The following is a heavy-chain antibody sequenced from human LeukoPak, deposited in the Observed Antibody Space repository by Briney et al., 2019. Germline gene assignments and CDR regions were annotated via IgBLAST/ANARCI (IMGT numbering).Heavy chain of an antibody. J-gene: IGHJ3*01. CDR1: GGSITGSRYY. CDR3: ATPSGNAYDV. D-gene: IGHD3-10*01. CDR2: IYYSGSI. Sequence: PSETLSLNCTVSGGSITGSRYYWGWLRQPPGTGLEWLGNIYYSGSIDHNPSRKSRLTISLDTSKNQFSLKLSSVTAADTAVYYCATPSGNAYDVWGQGTMVTVSS. V-gene: IGHV4-39*07.